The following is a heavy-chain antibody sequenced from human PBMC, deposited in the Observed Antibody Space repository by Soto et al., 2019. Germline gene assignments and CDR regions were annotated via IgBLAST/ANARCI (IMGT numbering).Heavy chain of an antibody. CDR3: ARRPPYRGGGWFDP. CDR2: INHSGST. D-gene: IGHD3-10*01. Sequence: PSETLSLTCAVYGGSFSSYYWSWIRQPPGKGLEWIGEINHSGSTNYNPSLKSRVTISVDTSKNQFSLKLSSVTAADTAVYYCARRPPYRGGGWFDPWGQGTLVTVSS. V-gene: IGHV4-34*01. J-gene: IGHJ5*02. CDR1: GGSFSSYY.